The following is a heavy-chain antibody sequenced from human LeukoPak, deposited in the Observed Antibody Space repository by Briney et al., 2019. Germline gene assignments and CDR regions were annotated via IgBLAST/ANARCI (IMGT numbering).Heavy chain of an antibody. CDR3: ARGGSSSLDY. D-gene: IGHD6-6*01. Sequence: PGGSLRLSCAASGFTFSSHAMHWVRQAPGKGLEWVAVISYDGSNKYYADSVKGRFTISRDNSKNTLYLQMNSLRAEDTAVYYCARGGSSSLDYWGQGTLVTVSS. V-gene: IGHV3-30*01. CDR1: GFTFSSHA. CDR2: ISYDGSNK. J-gene: IGHJ4*02.